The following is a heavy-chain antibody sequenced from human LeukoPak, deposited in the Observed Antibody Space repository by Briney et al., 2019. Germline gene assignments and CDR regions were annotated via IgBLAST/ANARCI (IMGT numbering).Heavy chain of an antibody. CDR3: ARGTSGWPRDFWY. V-gene: IGHV4-59*01. CDR2: IYYSGST. CDR1: GGSISSYY. Sequence: SETLSLTCTVSGGSISSYYWSWIRQPPGKGLEWIGYIYYSGSTNYNPSLKGRVTISVDTSKNQFSLKLSSVTAADTAVYYCARGTSGWPRDFWYWGQGTLVTVSS. J-gene: IGHJ4*02. D-gene: IGHD3-3*01.